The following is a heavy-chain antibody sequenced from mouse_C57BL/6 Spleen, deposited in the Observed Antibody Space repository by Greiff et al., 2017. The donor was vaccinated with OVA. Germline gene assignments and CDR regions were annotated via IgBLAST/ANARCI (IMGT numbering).Heavy chain of an antibody. CDR2: ISSGGSYI. Sequence: EVKVVESGGDLVKPGGSLKLSCAASGFTFSSYGMSWVRQTPDKRLEWVATISSGGSYIYYPDSVKGRFTISRDNAKNTLYLQMSSLKSEDTAMYYCARHSSLGYFDVWGTGTTVTVSS. D-gene: IGHD1-1*01. J-gene: IGHJ1*03. CDR3: ARHSSLGYFDV. CDR1: GFTFSSYG. V-gene: IGHV5-6*01.